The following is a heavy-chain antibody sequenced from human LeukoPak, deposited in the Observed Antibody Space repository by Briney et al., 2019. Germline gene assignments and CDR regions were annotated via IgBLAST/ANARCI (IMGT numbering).Heavy chain of an antibody. Sequence: SETLSLTCTVSGGSIRYYYWSWIRQSPGKGLEWIGYIYHNGSTNYNPSLKSRVTISVDMSKNQFSLKMSSVTAADTAVYYCARKGGLFDYWGQGRLVTVSS. CDR1: GGSIRYYY. D-gene: IGHD2-15*01. V-gene: IGHV4-59*01. J-gene: IGHJ4*02. CDR2: IYHNGST. CDR3: ARKGGLFDY.